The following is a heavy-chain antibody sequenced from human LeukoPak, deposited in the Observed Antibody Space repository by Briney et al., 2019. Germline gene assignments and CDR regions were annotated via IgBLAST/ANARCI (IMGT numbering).Heavy chain of an antibody. D-gene: IGHD6-19*01. J-gene: IGHJ4*02. CDR2: IYHSGST. V-gene: IGHV4-4*02. CDR1: GASVSSGNW. CDR3: ARRSSGWLNY. Sequence: PSETLSLTCAVSGASVSSGNWWSWVRQPPGKGLEWIGEIYHSGSTNYNPSLKSRVTISVDTSKNQFSLKLSSVTAADTAVYYCARRSSGWLNYWGQGTLVTVSS.